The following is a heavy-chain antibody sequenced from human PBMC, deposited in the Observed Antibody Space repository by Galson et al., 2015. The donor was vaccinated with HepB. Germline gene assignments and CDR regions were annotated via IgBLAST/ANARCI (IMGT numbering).Heavy chain of an antibody. CDR2: INPSDGST. D-gene: IGHD3-3*01. CDR1: GYTFSNYY. V-gene: IGHV1-46*01. J-gene: IGHJ6*02. CDR3: ARDRSPIFGVVKEGGMDV. Sequence: SVKVSCKASGYTFSNYYMFWVRQAPGQGLEWMGIINPSDGSTRYAQNFQGRVTMTKDTSSSTVYMELSSLRSEDTAVYYCARDRSPIFGVVKEGGMDVWGQGTTVTVSS.